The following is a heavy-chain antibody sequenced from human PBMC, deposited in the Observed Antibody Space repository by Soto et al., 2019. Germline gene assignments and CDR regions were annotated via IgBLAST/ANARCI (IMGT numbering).Heavy chain of an antibody. V-gene: IGHV1-8*01. CDR2: MNPNSGNT. Sequence: ASVKVSCKASGYTFTSYDINWVRQATGQGLEWMGWMNPNSGNTGYAQKFQGRVTMTRNTSISTAYMELSSLRAEDTAVYYCARGAAVAWSYASYGMDVWGQGTTVTVSS. D-gene: IGHD3-16*01. CDR3: ARGAAVAWSYASYGMDV. J-gene: IGHJ6*02. CDR1: GYTFTSYD.